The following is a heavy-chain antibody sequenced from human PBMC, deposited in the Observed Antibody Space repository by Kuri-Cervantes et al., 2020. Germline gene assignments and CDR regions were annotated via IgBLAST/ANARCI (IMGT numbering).Heavy chain of an antibody. CDR3: TIGRGSSSSGYYYYGMDV. D-gene: IGHD6-6*01. CDR1: GGTFSSYA. Sequence: SVKVSCKASGGTFSSYAISWVRQAPGQGLEWMGGVIPIFGTANYAQKFQGRVTITADESTSTVYMELSSLRSEDTAVYYCTIGRGSSSSGYYYYGMDVWGQGTTVTVSS. CDR2: VIPIFGTA. J-gene: IGHJ6*02. V-gene: IGHV1-69*13.